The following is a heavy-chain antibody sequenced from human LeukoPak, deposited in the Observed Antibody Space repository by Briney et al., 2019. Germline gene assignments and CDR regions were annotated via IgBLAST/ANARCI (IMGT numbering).Heavy chain of an antibody. CDR1: GYTCTGYY. CDR3: ARKRSAYYDFWSGFSPFDY. CDR2: INPNSGGT. D-gene: IGHD3-3*01. Sequence: ASVKVSCKASGYTCTGYYMHWVRQAPGQALEWMGWINPNSGGTNYAQKFQGRVTMTRDTSISTAYMELSRLRSDDTAVYYCARKRSAYYDFWSGFSPFDYWGQGTLVTVSS. J-gene: IGHJ4*02. V-gene: IGHV1-2*02.